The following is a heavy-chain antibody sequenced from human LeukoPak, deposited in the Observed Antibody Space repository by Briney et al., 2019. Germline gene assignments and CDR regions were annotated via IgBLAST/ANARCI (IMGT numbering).Heavy chain of an antibody. Sequence: KTSETLSLTCTVSGDSIISYYWSWIRQPPGKGLEWIGYIHYSGSTNYNPSLKSRVTISVDTSKNQFSLKLTSVTAADTAVYYCARQNPAAAGQGLDFWGQGALVTVSS. V-gene: IGHV4-59*08. D-gene: IGHD6-13*01. CDR3: ARQNPAAAGQGLDF. CDR1: GDSIISYY. CDR2: IHYSGST. J-gene: IGHJ4*02.